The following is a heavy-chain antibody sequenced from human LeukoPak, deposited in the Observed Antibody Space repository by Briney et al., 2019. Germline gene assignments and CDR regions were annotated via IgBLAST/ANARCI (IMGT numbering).Heavy chain of an antibody. V-gene: IGHV4-61*02. CDR2: IYTSGST. Sequence: SETLSLTCTVSGGSISSGSYYWSWIRQPAGNGLEWIGRIYTSGSTNYNPSLRSRVTISVDTSMNQFSLKLSSVTAADTAVYYCARDFRGRGRFDPWGQGTLVTVSS. J-gene: IGHJ5*02. D-gene: IGHD3-10*01. CDR3: ARDFRGRGRFDP. CDR1: GGSISSGSYY.